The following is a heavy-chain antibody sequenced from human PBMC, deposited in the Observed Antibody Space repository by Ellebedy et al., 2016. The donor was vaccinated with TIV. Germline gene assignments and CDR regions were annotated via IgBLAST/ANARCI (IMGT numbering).Heavy chain of an antibody. CDR3: ARDKSGLVDY. CDR2: IKQDGSEK. V-gene: IGHV3-7*01. CDR1: GFTFSSYW. Sequence: GESLKISCAASGFTFSSYWMSWVRQAPGKGLEWVANIKQDGSEKYYVDSVKGRFTISRDNAKNSLYLQMNSLRAEDTAVYYCARDKSGLVDYWGQGTLVTVSS. J-gene: IGHJ4*02. D-gene: IGHD2-8*02.